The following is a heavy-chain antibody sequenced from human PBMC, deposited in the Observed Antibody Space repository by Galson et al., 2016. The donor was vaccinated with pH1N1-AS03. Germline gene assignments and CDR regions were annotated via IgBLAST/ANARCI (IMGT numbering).Heavy chain of an antibody. CDR1: GYTSTTYG. CDR2: ISAYYGDT. V-gene: IGHV1-18*01. D-gene: IGHD3-3*01. Sequence: SVKVSCKASGYTSTTYGISWVRQAPGQGLEWMGWISAYYGDTHFAHKFQERVTPTRDTSTATAYMELRNLRSDDTAVYYCVRESEISGVVFFNYWGQGTLVTVSS. CDR3: VRESEISGVVFFNY. J-gene: IGHJ4*02.